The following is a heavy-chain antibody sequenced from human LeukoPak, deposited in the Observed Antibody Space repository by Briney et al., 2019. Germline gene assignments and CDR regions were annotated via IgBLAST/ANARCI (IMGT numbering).Heavy chain of an antibody. CDR1: GYTFTGYY. J-gene: IGHJ4*02. Sequence: GASVKVSCKASGYTFTGYYMHWVRQAPGQGLEWMGIINPSGGSTSYAQKFQGRVTMTRDTSTSTVYMELSSLRSEDTAVYYCARDPTTTFLDYWGQGTLVTVSS. D-gene: IGHD3-16*01. V-gene: IGHV1-46*01. CDR3: ARDPTTTFLDY. CDR2: INPSGGST.